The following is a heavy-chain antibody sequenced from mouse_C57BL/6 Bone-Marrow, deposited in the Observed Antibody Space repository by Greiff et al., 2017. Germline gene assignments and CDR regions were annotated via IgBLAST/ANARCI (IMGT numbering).Heavy chain of an antibody. CDR1: GYTFTSYW. CDR3: AKNDYDQFAY. V-gene: IGHV1-69*01. J-gene: IGHJ3*01. Sequence: QVQLQQPGAELVMPGASVKLSCKASGYTFTSYWMHWVKQRPGQGLEWIGEIDPSDSYTNYNQKFKGKSILTVDKSSSTAYMQLSSLTSEDSAVYYGAKNDYDQFAYWGQGTLVTVSA. D-gene: IGHD2-4*01. CDR2: IDPSDSYT.